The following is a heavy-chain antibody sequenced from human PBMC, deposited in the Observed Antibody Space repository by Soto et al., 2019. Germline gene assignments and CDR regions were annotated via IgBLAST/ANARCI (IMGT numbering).Heavy chain of an antibody. CDR1: GGSMRNYF. J-gene: IGHJ4*02. V-gene: IGHV4-59*01. D-gene: IGHD6-13*01. CDR3: AAGEASSRNLAPYYLDF. CDR2: IHYSGATSFFP. Sequence: SETLSLTCTVSGGSMRNYFWTWIRQPPGKGLEWIGYIHYSGATSFFPSYNPSLRGRVTISEDTSKNQFSLKLLSVTTADTAVYFCAAGEASSRNLAPYYLDFWGQGTLVTVSS.